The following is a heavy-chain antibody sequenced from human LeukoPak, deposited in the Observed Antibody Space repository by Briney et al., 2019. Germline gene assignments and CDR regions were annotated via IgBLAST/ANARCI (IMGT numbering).Heavy chain of an antibody. CDR3: ARRRAPTWIQLWSNWFDP. CDR1: GGSISSTSYY. CDR2: IYYSGRT. J-gene: IGHJ5*02. Sequence: PSETLSLTCTVSGGSISSTSYYWAWIRQPPGKGLEWVGSIYYSGRTYYNPSLKSRVTISVDTSKNQFSLKLSSVTAADTAVYYCARRRAPTWIQLWSNWFDPWGQGTLVTVSS. V-gene: IGHV4-39*01. D-gene: IGHD5-18*01.